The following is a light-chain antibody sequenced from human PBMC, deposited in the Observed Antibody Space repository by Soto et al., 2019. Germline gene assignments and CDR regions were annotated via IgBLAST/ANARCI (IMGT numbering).Light chain of an antibody. CDR3: QQRSNWQLT. V-gene: IGKV3-11*01. Sequence: EIVLTQSPATLSLSPGERANLSCRASQSVGSYLAWSQQKPGQAPRLLIYDASNRAAGIPARFSGSGSGTDFTLTISNLEPEDFAVYFGQQRSNWQLTFGGGTRVEIK. J-gene: IGKJ4*01. CDR2: DAS. CDR1: QSVGSY.